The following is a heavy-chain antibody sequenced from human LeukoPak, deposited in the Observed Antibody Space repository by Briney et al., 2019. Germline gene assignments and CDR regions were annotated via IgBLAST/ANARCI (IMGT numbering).Heavy chain of an antibody. D-gene: IGHD3-3*01. CDR3: ARDRAIFGVVSYLYYMDV. CDR1: GGSISSGSYY. J-gene: IGHJ6*03. V-gene: IGHV4-61*02. CDR2: IYTSGST. Sequence: MSSETLSLTCTVPGGSISSGSYYWRWIRQPAGKGLEWIGRIYTSGSTNYNPSLKSRVTISVDTSKNQFSLKLSSVTAADTAVYYCARDRAIFGVVSYLYYMDVWGKGTTVTVSS.